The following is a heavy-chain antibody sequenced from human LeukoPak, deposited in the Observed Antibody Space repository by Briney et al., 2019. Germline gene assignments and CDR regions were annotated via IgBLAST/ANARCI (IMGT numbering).Heavy chain of an antibody. CDR2: INQSGST. Sequence: PSETLSLTCAVYGGSFSGYYWSWIRQPPGKGLEWIGEINQSGSTNYNPSLKSRVTISVDTSKNQFSLKLSSVTAADTAVYYCARLNFWSGYFDYWGQGTLVTVSS. V-gene: IGHV4-34*01. J-gene: IGHJ4*02. D-gene: IGHD3-3*01. CDR3: ARLNFWSGYFDY. CDR1: GGSFSGYY.